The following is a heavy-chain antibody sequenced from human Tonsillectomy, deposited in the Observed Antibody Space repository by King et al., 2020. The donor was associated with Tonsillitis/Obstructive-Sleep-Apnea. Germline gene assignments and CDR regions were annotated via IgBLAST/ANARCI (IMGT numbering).Heavy chain of an antibody. D-gene: IGHD3-22*01. CDR1: GGSISSYY. CDR2: IYYSGST. J-gene: IGHJ4*02. CDR3: ASAPRSSSGYYFHFDY. V-gene: IGHV4-59*01. Sequence: QLQESGPGLVKPSETLSLTCTVSGGSISSYYWSWIRQPPGKGLEWIGYIYYSGSTNYNPSLKSRVTISVDTSKNQFSLKLSSVTAADTAVYYCASAPRSSSGYYFHFDYWGQGTLVTVSS.